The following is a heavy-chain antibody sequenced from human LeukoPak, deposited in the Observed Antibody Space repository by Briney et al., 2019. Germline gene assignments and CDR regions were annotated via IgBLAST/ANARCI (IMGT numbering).Heavy chain of an antibody. V-gene: IGHV3-74*01. CDR2: INTDGSTT. J-gene: IGHJ4*02. CDR1: GFTFRSHW. CDR3: ANAAAGTIRD. Sequence: GGSLRLSCAASGFTFRSHWMHWVRQAPGKGLVWVSRINTDGSTTTYADSVKGRFTISRDNAKNTLYLQMNSLRAEDSAVYYRANAAAGTIRDWGQGILVTVSS. D-gene: IGHD6-13*01.